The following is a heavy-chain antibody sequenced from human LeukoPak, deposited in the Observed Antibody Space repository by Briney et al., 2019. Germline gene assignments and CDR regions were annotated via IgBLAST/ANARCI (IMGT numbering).Heavy chain of an antibody. Sequence: ASVKVSCKASGYTFTSYGISWVRQAPGQGLEWMGWVSAYNGNTNYAQKLQGRVTMTTDTSTSTAYMELRSLRSDDAAVYYCARDLGSIAASYYFDYWGQGTLVTASS. CDR1: GYTFTSYG. J-gene: IGHJ4*02. CDR2: VSAYNGNT. V-gene: IGHV1-18*01. CDR3: ARDLGSIAASYYFDY. D-gene: IGHD6-6*01.